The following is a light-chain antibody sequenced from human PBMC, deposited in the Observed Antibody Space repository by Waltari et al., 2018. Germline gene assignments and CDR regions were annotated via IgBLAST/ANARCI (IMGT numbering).Light chain of an antibody. CDR2: GTS. CDR3: QSYDSSLRGSRV. Sequence: QSVLTQPPSVSGAPGQRVTIPCTGSRRNIGTPSAVHWYQQVPGTAPNLLMYGTSNRPSGVPDRFSGSKSGTSASLTITGLQAEDEADYYCQSYDSSLRGSRVFGGGTKLTVL. V-gene: IGLV1-40*01. J-gene: IGLJ3*02. CDR1: RRNIGTPSA.